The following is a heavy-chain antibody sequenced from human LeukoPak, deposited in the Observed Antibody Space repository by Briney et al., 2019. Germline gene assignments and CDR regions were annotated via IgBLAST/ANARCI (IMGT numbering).Heavy chain of an antibody. V-gene: IGHV3-15*01. CDR3: TTEGAAGVTAIRGAFDI. Sequence: PGGSLRLSCAASGFTFSNAWMSWVRQAPGKGLEWVGRIKSKTDGGTTDYAAPVKGRFTISRDDSKNTLYLQMNSLKTEDTAVYYCTTEGAAGVTAIRGAFDIWGQGTMVTVSS. D-gene: IGHD2-21*02. CDR2: IKSKTDGGTT. J-gene: IGHJ3*02. CDR1: GFTFSNAW.